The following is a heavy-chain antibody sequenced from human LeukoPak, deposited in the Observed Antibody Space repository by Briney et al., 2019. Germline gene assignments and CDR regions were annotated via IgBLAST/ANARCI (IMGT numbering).Heavy chain of an antibody. J-gene: IGHJ4*02. Sequence: GGALRLSCSAPGFTLDYYAMHSGRQATGKGLGWVYPISGYGGSTYYAASVKGRFTISIDNSKNSMYLQMNSLRTEDADLYYCAKGTATIRGLVYWGQGTLVTVSS. CDR1: GFTLDYYA. CDR2: ISGYGGST. V-gene: IGHV3-43*02. CDR3: AKGTATIRGLVY. D-gene: IGHD5-24*01.